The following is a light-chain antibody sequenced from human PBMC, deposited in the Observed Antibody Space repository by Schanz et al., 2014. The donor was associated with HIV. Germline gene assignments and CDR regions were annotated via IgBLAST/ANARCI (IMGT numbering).Light chain of an antibody. J-gene: IGLJ2*01. CDR3: AAWDDSLNGVI. CDR2: GND. V-gene: IGLV1-40*01. Sequence: QAVVTQPPSVSGAPGQRVTISCTGSRSNIGTGYDVHWFQHLPGTAPKLLIYGNDNRPSGVPDRFSGSKSGTSASLAISGLQSEDEADYYCAAWDDSLNGVIFGGGTKLTVL. CDR1: RSNIGTGYD.